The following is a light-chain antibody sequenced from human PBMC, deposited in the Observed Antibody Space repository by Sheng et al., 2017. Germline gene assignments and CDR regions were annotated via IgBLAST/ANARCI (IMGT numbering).Light chain of an antibody. J-gene: IGLJ2*01. Sequence: QSALTQPPSASGSPGQSVTFSCTGTSSDVRGYNYVSWYQHHPGKVPKLIIYEVNRRPSGVPDRFSGSKSGNTASLTVSGLQADDEADYYCSSYAGNKNVIFGGGTKLTVL. CDR3: SSYAGNKNVI. V-gene: IGLV2-8*01. CDR2: EVN. CDR1: SSDVRGYNY.